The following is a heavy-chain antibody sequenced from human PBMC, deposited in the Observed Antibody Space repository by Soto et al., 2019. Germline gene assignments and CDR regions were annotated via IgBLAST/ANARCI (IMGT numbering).Heavy chain of an antibody. Sequence: ASVKVSCKASGYTFTKYYVLWVRQAPGQGLEWVGRINPNTGGTNYAQKFQDRATMTRDTSITTAYMELSRLRSDDTAVYYCARQLAYCGGDCYTEPIDYWGQGTQVTV. J-gene: IGHJ4*02. D-gene: IGHD2-21*02. CDR2: INPNTGGT. V-gene: IGHV1-2*06. CDR3: ARQLAYCGGDCYTEPIDY. CDR1: GYTFTKYY.